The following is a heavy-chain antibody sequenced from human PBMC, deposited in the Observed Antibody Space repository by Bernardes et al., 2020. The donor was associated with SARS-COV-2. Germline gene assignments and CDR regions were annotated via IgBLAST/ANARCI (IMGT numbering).Heavy chain of an antibody. Sequence: GGSLRLSCAASGFTFSSYSMNWVRQAPGKGLEWVSSISNSGNYIYYADSMKGRFTISRDNAQNSLYLQMNSLRAEDTAVYYCARGPAYFDYWGQGTLVTVSS. CDR2: ISNSGNYI. V-gene: IGHV3-21*01. CDR1: GFTFSSYS. CDR3: ARGPAYFDY. J-gene: IGHJ4*02.